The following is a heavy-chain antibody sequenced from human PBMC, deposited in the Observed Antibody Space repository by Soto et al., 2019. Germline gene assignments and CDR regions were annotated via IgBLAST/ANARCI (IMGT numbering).Heavy chain of an antibody. V-gene: IGHV3-11*01. CDR3: ARGGAVGSEDY. CDR1: GFTVSDDY. D-gene: IGHD2-15*01. J-gene: IGHJ4*02. CDR2: ISSSGSPI. Sequence: QVQLGETGEGVVKPGGSLRLCCAASGFTVSDDYMIWIRQAPGKGLEWVSYISSSGSPIYSADSVQGRFTISRGNAKISLYLQMLSLRAADTAVCDCARGGAVGSEDYWGQGTLVTVSS.